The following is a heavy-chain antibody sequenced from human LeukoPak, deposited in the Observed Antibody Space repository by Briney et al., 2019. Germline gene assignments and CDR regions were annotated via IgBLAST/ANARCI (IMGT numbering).Heavy chain of an antibody. CDR2: IIPIFGTA. D-gene: IGHD2-2*01. CDR1: GGTFSSYA. J-gene: IGHJ6*02. Sequence: SVKVSCKASGGTFSSYAISWVRQAPGQGLEWMGGIIPIFGTANYAQKFQGRVTITADESTSTAYMELSSLRSEDTAVYYCARAVIPYCSSTSCWFPYYYGMDVWGQGTTVTVSS. CDR3: ARAVIPYCSSTSCWFPYYYGMDV. V-gene: IGHV1-69*13.